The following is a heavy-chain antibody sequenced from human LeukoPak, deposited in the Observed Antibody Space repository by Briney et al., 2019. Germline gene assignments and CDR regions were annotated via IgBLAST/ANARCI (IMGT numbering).Heavy chain of an antibody. D-gene: IGHD1-7*01. CDR2: ISVYNGNT. CDR1: GYTFTNYG. Sequence: ASVNVSCKASGYTFTNYGVSWGRQAPGQGLWWMSWISVYNGNTHYAQTRQGRVTMTTDASTSTAYMELRSLRSDDTAVYYCATTLLSVNYAGFDYWGQGTLVTVSS. CDR3: ATTLLSVNYAGFDY. J-gene: IGHJ4*02. V-gene: IGHV1-18*01.